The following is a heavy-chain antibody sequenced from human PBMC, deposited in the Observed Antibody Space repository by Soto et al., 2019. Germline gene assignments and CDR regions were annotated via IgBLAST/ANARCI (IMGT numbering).Heavy chain of an antibody. Sequence: GSGPTLVNPTQTLTLTCTFSAFSLSTGGVGVGWIRQPPGKALEWLALIYWDDDKRYSPSLRSRLTITKDTSKNQVVLTMTNMDPVDTATYYCIQSRCGGDCLQSYASYYYYGMDVWGQGTKVTVSS. V-gene: IGHV2-5*02. J-gene: IGHJ6*02. D-gene: IGHD2-21*02. CDR3: IQSRCGGDCLQSYASYYYYGMDV. CDR1: AFSLSTGGVG. CDR2: IYWDDDK.